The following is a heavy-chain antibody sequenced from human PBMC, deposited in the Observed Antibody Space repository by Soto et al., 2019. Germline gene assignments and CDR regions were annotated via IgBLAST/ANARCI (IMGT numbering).Heavy chain of an antibody. J-gene: IGHJ3*02. V-gene: IGHV5-51*01. Sequence: LGESLKISCKGSGYSFTSYWIGWVRQMPGKGLEWMGIIYPGDSDTRYSPSFQGQVTISADKSISTAYLQWSSLKASDTAMYYCARQKAGDSGTHPGSDAFDIWGQGTMVTVSS. CDR1: GYSFTSYW. CDR2: IYPGDSDT. CDR3: ARQKAGDSGTHPGSDAFDI. D-gene: IGHD1-26*01.